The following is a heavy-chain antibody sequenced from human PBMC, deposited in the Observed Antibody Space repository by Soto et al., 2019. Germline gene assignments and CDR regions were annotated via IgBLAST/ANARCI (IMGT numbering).Heavy chain of an antibody. D-gene: IGHD2-2*02. CDR1: GGSISSGGYY. Sequence: SETLSLTCTVSGGSISSGGYYWSWIRQHPGKGLEWIGYIYYSGSTYYNPSLKSRVTISVDTSKNQFSLKLSSVTAADTAVYYCARGRRDCSSTSCYTNWFDPWGQGTLVTVSS. J-gene: IGHJ5*02. V-gene: IGHV4-31*03. CDR3: ARGRRDCSSTSCYTNWFDP. CDR2: IYYSGST.